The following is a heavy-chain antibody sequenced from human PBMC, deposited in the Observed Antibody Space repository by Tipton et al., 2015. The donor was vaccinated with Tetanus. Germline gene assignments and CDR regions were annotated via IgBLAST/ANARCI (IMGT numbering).Heavy chain of an antibody. J-gene: IGHJ4*02. V-gene: IGHV4-31*03. CDR3: ARDQARGARGWNYFDY. D-gene: IGHD1-26*01. CDR2: IYYSGST. Sequence: TLSLTCTVSGGSISSGGYYWSWIRQHPGKGLEWIGDIYYSGSTYYNPSLKSRVTISVDTSKNQLSLKLNSVTAADTAVNYCARDQARGARGWNYFDYWGQGTLVTVSS. CDR1: GGSISSGGYY.